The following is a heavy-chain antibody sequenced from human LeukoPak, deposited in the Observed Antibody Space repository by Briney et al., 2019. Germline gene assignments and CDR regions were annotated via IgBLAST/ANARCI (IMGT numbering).Heavy chain of an antibody. CDR3: AREGAAGSSYCYMDV. D-gene: IGHD1-26*01. V-gene: IGHV3-20*01. Sequence: GGSLRLYCAAYIFTFKIYSMKWHPQAPGKGLEWFSDINWNGGSTGYADSVKGRFTISRDNAKNSLYLQMTSLRFMAVALKHWAREGAAGSSYCYMDVWGKGTTVTVSS. J-gene: IGHJ6*03. CDR2: INWNGGST. CDR1: IFTFKIYS.